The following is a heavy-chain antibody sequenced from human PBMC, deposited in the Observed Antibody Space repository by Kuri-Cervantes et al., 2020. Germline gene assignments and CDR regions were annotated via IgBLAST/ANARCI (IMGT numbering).Heavy chain of an antibody. CDR3: ARGVGICSSTSCYVWFDP. CDR2: IYYSGST. CDR1: GYSISSGYY. Sequence: SETLSLTCTVSGYSISSGYYWGWIRQPPGKGLEWIGYIYYSGSTNYNPSLKSRVTISVDTSKNQFSLKLSSVTTADTAVYYCARGVGICSSTSCYVWFDPWGQGTLVTVSS. D-gene: IGHD2-2*01. V-gene: IGHV4-38-2*02. J-gene: IGHJ5*02.